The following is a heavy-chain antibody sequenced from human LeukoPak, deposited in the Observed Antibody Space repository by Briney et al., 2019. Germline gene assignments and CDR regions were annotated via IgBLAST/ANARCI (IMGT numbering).Heavy chain of an antibody. V-gene: IGHV3-20*04. J-gene: IGHJ6*03. Sequence: GGSLRLSCAASGFTFDDYGMSWVRQAPGKGLEWVSGINWNGGSTGYADSVKGRFTISRDNAKNSLYLQMNSLRAEDTALYYCARDPDRVGYYYYYMDVWGKGTTVTVSS. CDR2: INWNGGST. D-gene: IGHD1-26*01. CDR3: ARDPDRVGYYYYYMDV. CDR1: GFTFDDYG.